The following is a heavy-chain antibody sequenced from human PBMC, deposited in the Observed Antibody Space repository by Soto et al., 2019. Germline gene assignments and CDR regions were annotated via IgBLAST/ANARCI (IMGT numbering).Heavy chain of an antibody. V-gene: IGHV4-31*02. CDR2: IYYSGST. CDR3: ARGKWEMEATTIDY. D-gene: IGHD1-26*01. CDR1: RCSIFSVASH. Sequence: TLRLTWTLHRCSIFSVASHLRRIRLHPGKGLEWIGYIYYSGSTYYKPSLKSRVTISVDTSKNQFSLKLSSVTAADTAVYYCARGKWEMEATTIDYWGQGTLVTVSS. J-gene: IGHJ4*02.